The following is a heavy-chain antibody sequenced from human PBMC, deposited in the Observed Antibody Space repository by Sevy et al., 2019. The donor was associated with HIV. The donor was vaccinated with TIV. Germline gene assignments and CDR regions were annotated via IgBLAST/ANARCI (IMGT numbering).Heavy chain of an antibody. CDR1: GGSFSGYY. CDR3: ARVEGNKADTDMVMGWFDP. V-gene: IGHV4-34*01. Sequence: SETLSLTCAVYGGSFSGYYWSWIRQPPGKGLEWIGEINHSGSTNYNPSLKSRVTISVDTSKNQFSLKLSSVTAADTAVYYCARVEGNKADTDMVMGWFDPWGQGTLVTVSS. D-gene: IGHD5-18*01. J-gene: IGHJ5*02. CDR2: INHSGST.